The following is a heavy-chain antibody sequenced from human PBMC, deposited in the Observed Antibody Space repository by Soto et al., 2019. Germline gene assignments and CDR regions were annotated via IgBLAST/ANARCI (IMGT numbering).Heavy chain of an antibody. D-gene: IGHD6-19*01. CDR2: MTGNGGST. V-gene: IGHV3-23*01. J-gene: IGHJ4*01. CDR1: RIASRSYS. CDR3: AIPSGLTVPGPDC. Sequence: RGPLRLSCADSRIASRSYSMTWVRQAPGKGLEWVSAMTGNGGSTYHAALVKGRFTLSRDNYKNTRYLQMNSLRAEDTAGYYCAIPSGLTVPGPDCWGHGTLVTVSS.